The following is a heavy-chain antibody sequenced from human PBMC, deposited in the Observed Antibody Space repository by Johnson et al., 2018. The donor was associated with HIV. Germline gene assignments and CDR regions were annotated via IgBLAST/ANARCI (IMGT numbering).Heavy chain of an antibody. V-gene: IGHV3-30*04. CDR1: GFTFSNYP. Sequence: QVQLVESGGGVVQPGRSLRLSCAASGFTFSNYPMHWVRQAPGKGLEWVAVISDDGRNKYYADAVKGRFSISRDNSKNTLYLQMNSLRAEDTAVYYCAKGVGYGDYDDAFDIWGQGRMVTVSS. CDR3: AKGVGYGDYDDAFDI. D-gene: IGHD4-17*01. CDR2: ISDDGRNK. J-gene: IGHJ3*02.